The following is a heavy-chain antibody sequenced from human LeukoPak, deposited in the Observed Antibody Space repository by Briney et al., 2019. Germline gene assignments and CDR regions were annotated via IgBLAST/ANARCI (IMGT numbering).Heavy chain of an antibody. CDR2: IYPGDSDT. V-gene: IGHV5-51*01. J-gene: IGHJ6*03. D-gene: IGHD2-15*01. CDR3: ARRRGYWSGGSCSYYMDV. Sequence: GESLKISCKGSGYSFTSYWIGWVRQMPGKGLEWMGIIYPGDSDTSYSPSFQRQVNLSANTAIRTAYLQCSRLTAPEPATYYCARRRGYWSGGSCSYYMDVWGKGTTVTVSS. CDR1: GYSFTSYW.